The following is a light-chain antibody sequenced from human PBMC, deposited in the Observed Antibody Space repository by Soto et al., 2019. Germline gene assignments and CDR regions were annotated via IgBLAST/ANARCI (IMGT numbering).Light chain of an antibody. CDR1: QSVRSNF. J-gene: IGKJ1*01. Sequence: EIVMTQSPDTLSLSPGERATLSCRASQSVRSNFLAWYQQKPGQAPRLLIYGASNRATGIPDRFSGSGSGTDFTLTITRLEAEDFAMYYCQRYDSLRTFGQGTKVDIK. CDR2: GAS. V-gene: IGKV3-20*01. CDR3: QRYDSLRT.